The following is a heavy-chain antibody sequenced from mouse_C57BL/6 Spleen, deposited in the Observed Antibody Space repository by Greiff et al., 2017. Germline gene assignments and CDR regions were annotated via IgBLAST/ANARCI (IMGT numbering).Heavy chain of an antibody. J-gene: IGHJ1*03. Sequence: QVQLQQPGAELVKPGASVTLSCKASGYTFTSYWMHWVKQRPGQGLEWIGMIPPNSGSTNYNEKFKSKATLTVDKSSSTAYMQLSSLTSADSAVYYCARYYCGSSYDWYYGVWGTVTTVSVSS. V-gene: IGHV1-64*01. CDR2: IPPNSGST. D-gene: IGHD1-1*01. CDR3: ARYYCGSSYDWYYGV. CDR1: GYTFTSYW.